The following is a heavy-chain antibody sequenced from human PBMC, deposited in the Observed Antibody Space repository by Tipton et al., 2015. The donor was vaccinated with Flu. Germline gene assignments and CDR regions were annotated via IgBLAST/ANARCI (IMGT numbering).Heavy chain of an antibody. CDR1: GDSISSGFY. V-gene: IGHV4-38-2*02. CDR2: IYHSGTP. CDR3: ARGQSGAFDI. J-gene: IGHJ3*02. Sequence: PGLVKPSETLPLTCSVSGDSISSGFYCVWIRQAPGKALEWIGSIYHSGTPDYSPTLKSRVSMSVDTSKNQFSLNLRSVTAADTAVYYCARGQSGAFDIWGQGTMVTVSS.